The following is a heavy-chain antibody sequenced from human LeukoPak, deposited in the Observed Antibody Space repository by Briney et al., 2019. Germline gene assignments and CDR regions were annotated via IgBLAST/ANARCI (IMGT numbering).Heavy chain of an antibody. CDR3: ARDWAVAGTGFDY. CDR1: GFTFSSYG. V-gene: IGHV3-33*01. Sequence: PGRSLRLSCAASGFTFSSYGMHWVRQAPAKGLEWVAVIWYDGSNKYYADSVKGRFTISRDNSKNTLYLQMNSLRAEDTAVYYCARDWAVAGTGFDYWGQGTLVTVSS. D-gene: IGHD6-19*01. J-gene: IGHJ4*02. CDR2: IWYDGSNK.